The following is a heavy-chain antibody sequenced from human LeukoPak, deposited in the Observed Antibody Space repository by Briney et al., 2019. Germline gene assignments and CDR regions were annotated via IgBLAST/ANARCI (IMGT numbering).Heavy chain of an antibody. CDR3: ASRQDSSGYYYFDY. J-gene: IGHJ4*02. V-gene: IGHV1-69*02. D-gene: IGHD3-22*01. CDR2: IIPILGIA. CDR1: GYTFTGYY. Sequence: ASVKVSCKASGYTFTGYYMHWVRQAPGQGLEWMGRIIPILGIANYAQKFQGRVTITADKSTTTAYMELSSLRSEDTAVYYCASRQDSSGYYYFDYWGQGTPVTVSS.